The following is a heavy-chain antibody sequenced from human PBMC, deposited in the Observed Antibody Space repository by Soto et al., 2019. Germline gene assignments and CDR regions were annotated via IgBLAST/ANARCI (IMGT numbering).Heavy chain of an antibody. CDR2: IYYSGSS. CDR1: GGSVNSGDYY. Sequence: PSETLSLTCTVSGGSVNSGDYYWNWIRQPPGKGLEWIGYIYYSGSSNYNPSLKNRVTISVDTSKNQFSLKLNSVTAADTAVYYCARDRGFRFNWFDPWGQGTLVTVPS. CDR3: ARDRGFRFNWFDP. J-gene: IGHJ5*02. V-gene: IGHV4-61*08. D-gene: IGHD3-3*01.